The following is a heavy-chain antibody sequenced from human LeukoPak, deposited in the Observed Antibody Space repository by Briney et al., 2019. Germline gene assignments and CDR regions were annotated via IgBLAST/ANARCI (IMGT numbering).Heavy chain of an antibody. V-gene: IGHV3-15*01. CDR2: IKSKTDGGTT. D-gene: IGHD3-10*01. CDR3: VSNSLRITMLRGVIHFDY. Sequence: GGSLRLSCAASGFTFSNAWMSWVRQAPGKGLEWVGRIKSKTDGGTTDYAAPVKGRFTISRDDSKNTLYLQMNSLKTEDTAVYYCVSNSLRITMLRGVIHFDYWGQGILVTVSS. J-gene: IGHJ4*02. CDR1: GFTFSNAW.